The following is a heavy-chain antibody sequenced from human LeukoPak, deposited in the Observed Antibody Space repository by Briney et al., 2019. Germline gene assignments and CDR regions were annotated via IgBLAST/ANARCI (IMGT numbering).Heavy chain of an antibody. V-gene: IGHV1-2*02. CDR3: ARVDTYYYYGMDV. CDR1: GYTFTGYY. CDR2: INPISGGT. Sequence: ASVKVSCKASGYTFTGYYMYWVRQAPGQGLEWMGWINPISGGTNYAQKFQGRVTMTSDTSISTAYMDLSRLRSDDTAVYYCARVDTYYYYGMDVWGQGTTVTLS. D-gene: IGHD5-18*01. J-gene: IGHJ6*02.